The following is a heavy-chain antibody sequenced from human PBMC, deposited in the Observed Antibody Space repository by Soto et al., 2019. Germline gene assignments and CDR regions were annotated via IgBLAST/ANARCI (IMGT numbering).Heavy chain of an antibody. CDR3: XXXXXXEPLPY. D-gene: IGHD1-26*01. CDR1: GYTFTNYG. J-gene: IGHJ4*02. V-gene: IGHV1-18*01. Sequence: QVQLVQSGAEVKKPGASVKVSCKASGYTFTNYGITWVRQAPGQGLEWMGWVSAYNRNTNYAQKXXXXXXXXXXXXXXXXXXXXXXXXXXXXXXXXXXXXXXXEPLPYWGQGTLLTVSP. CDR2: VSAYNRNT.